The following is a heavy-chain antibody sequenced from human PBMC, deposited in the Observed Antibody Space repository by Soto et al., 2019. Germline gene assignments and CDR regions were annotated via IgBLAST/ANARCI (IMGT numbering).Heavy chain of an antibody. CDR2: IYPGDSDT. D-gene: IGHD3-9*01. CDR1: GYSFSSNW. CDR3: AGAPPSFDIWTSYDALYFDS. V-gene: IGHV5-51*01. J-gene: IGHJ4*02. Sequence: PGESLKISCKDFGYSFSSNWIAWVRQMPGEGLEWMGAIYPGDSDTRYSPSFQGQVTISVDTSISTAYLQWNSLKASDTAMYYCAGAPPSFDIWTSYDALYFDSWGQGTPVTVSS.